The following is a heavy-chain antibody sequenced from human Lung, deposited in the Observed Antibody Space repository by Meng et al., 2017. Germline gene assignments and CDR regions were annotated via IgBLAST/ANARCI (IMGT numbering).Heavy chain of an antibody. J-gene: IGHJ4*02. D-gene: IGHD2/OR15-2a*01. CDR2: LIPVLNKA. CDR1: GGSFSTYT. Sequence: QVQLVQSGSEVKKPGSSVKVACKTSGGSFSTYTFSWVRQAPGQGLEWMGGLIPVLNKAKSAPRVQDRVTFTADETTTTAYMELSSLTFEDTAVYFCARGRGNQPLFDFWGQGTLVTVSS. V-gene: IGHV1-69*10. CDR3: ARGRGNQPLFDF.